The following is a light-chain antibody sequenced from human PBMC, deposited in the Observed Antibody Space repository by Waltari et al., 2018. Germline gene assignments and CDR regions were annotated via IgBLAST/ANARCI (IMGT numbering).Light chain of an antibody. CDR3: QQRSIWPPLP. CDR2: GAS. J-gene: IGKJ4*01. Sequence: EVVLTQSPATLSLSPGERATPYSRASQSVGTSLAWYHQQPGQAPRLLIVGASTSAAGIPGRFSGRGSGTDFTLTITNLAPEDFAVYYCQQRSIWPPLPFGGGTHVDVK. V-gene: IGKV3-11*01. CDR1: QSVGTS.